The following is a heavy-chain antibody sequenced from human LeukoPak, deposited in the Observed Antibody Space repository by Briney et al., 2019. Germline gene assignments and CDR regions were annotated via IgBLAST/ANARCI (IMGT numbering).Heavy chain of an antibody. CDR1: GGSFSGYY. V-gene: IGHV4-34*01. Sequence: PSETLSLTCAVYGGSFSGYYWSWIRQPPGKGLEWIGEINHSGSTNYNPSLKSRVTISVDTSKNQFSLKLSSVTAADTAVYYCARCRGERSTSCYGDYWGQGTLVTVSS. CDR2: INHSGST. D-gene: IGHD2-2*01. J-gene: IGHJ4*02. CDR3: ARCRGERSTSCYGDY.